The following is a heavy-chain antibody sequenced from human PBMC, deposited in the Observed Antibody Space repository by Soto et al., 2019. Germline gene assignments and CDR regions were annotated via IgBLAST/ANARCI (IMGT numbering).Heavy chain of an antibody. V-gene: IGHV3-66*01. CDR2: IYGSGGA. Sequence: GGSLRLSCAASGFAVNNNYMSWVRLAPGKGLEWVSIIYGSGGAYYADSVKGRFSISKDNFKNTVFLQMNSLGAEDTAVYYCATSGRKFYFDYWGQGALVTVSS. CDR1: GFAVNNNY. D-gene: IGHD6-19*01. CDR3: ATSGRKFYFDY. J-gene: IGHJ4*02.